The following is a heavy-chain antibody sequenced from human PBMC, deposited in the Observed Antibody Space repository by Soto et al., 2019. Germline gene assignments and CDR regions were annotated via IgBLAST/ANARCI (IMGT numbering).Heavy chain of an antibody. CDR3: AIDSGRYWFDP. Sequence: PSETLSLTCTVSGGSISSYYWSWIRQPPGKGLEWIGYIYYSGGTNYNPSLKSRVTISVDTSKNQFSLKLSSVTAADTAVYYCAIDSGRYWFDPWGQGTLVTVSS. CDR1: GGSISSYY. J-gene: IGHJ5*02. D-gene: IGHD3-10*01. CDR2: IYYSGGT. V-gene: IGHV4-59*01.